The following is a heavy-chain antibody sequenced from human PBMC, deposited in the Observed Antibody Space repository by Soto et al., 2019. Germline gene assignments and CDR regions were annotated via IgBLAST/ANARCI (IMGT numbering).Heavy chain of an antibody. Sequence: QVQLVESGGGVVQPGRSLRLSCAASGFTFSSYAMNWVRQAPGKGLEWVAVISYDGSSKYYADSVKGRFTISRDNSKNTLYLQMNSLRAEETAVYYCARERQDYQGYYYYYGMDVWGLGTTVTVSS. J-gene: IGHJ6*02. D-gene: IGHD2-2*01. CDR2: ISYDGSSK. CDR3: ARERQDYQGYYYYYGMDV. CDR1: GFTFSSYA. V-gene: IGHV3-30-3*01.